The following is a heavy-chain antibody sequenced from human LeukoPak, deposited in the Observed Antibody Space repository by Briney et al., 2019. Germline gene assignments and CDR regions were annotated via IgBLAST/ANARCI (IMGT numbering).Heavy chain of an antibody. CDR2: INHSGST. CDR3: ARIVVVPAANIDYFDY. J-gene: IGHJ4*02. Sequence: PSETLSLTCAVYGGSFSGYYWSWIRQPPGKGLEWIGEINHSGSTNYNPSLKSRVTISVDTSKNQFSLKLSSVTAADTAVYYCARIVVVPAANIDYFDYWGQGTLVTVSS. V-gene: IGHV4-34*01. CDR1: GGSFSGYY. D-gene: IGHD2-2*01.